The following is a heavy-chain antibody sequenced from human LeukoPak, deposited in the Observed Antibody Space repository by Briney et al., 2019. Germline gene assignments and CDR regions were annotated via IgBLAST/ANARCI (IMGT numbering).Heavy chain of an antibody. Sequence: SETLSLTCTVSGGSISGYYWSWIRQPPGKGLEWIGEINHSGSTNYNPSLKSRVTISVDTSKNQFSLKLSSVTAADTAVYYCARLWVSGPDYWGQGTLVTVSS. CDR3: ARLWVSGPDY. D-gene: IGHD6-19*01. J-gene: IGHJ4*02. CDR1: GGSISGYY. CDR2: INHSGST. V-gene: IGHV4-34*01.